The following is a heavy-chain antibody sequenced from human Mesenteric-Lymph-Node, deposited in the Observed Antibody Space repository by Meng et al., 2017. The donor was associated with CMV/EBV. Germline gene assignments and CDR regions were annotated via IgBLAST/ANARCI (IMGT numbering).Heavy chain of an antibody. CDR3: ARGSDIPVNNY. CDR2: INHSGVP. Sequence: QVQLQHWGAGLLKPSETLSLTCAVYGGSFSGYYWSWIRQPPGKGLEWIGVINHSGVPNYNPSLKSRVTISLDRSKNQFSLKLSSVTAEDTAVYYCARGSDIPVNNYWGQGTLVTVSS. J-gene: IGHJ4*02. CDR1: GGSFSGYY. D-gene: IGHD2-15*01. V-gene: IGHV4-34*01.